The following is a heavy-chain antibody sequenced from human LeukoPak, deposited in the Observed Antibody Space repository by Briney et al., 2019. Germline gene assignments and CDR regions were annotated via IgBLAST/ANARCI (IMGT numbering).Heavy chain of an antibody. CDR1: GASNSDYY. D-gene: IGHD3-22*01. J-gene: IGHJ4*02. CDR2: IYYSGTT. CDR3: ARLIYDTSHYYFLDS. Sequence: PSETLSLTCTVSGASNSDYYWSWIRQPPGKGLEWLGSIYYSGTTDYNRSLESRVTMSVDTSQTQLSLRLTSVNAADTAVYYCARLIYDTSHYYFLDSWGQGTLVTVSS. V-gene: IGHV4-59*01.